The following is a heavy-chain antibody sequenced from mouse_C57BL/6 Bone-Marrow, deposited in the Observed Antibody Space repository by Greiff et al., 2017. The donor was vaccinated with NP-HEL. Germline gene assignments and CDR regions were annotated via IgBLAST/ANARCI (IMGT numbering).Heavy chain of an antibody. CDR2: IDPSDSYT. D-gene: IGHD2-3*01. J-gene: IGHJ2*01. V-gene: IGHV1-69*01. CDR3: ARWGYDGYYERGYYFDY. Sequence: QVHVKQPGAELVMPGASVKLSCKASGYTFTSYWMHWVKQRPGQGLEWIGEIDPSDSYTNYNQKFKGKSTLTVDKSSSTAYMQLSSLTSEDSAVYYCARWGYDGYYERGYYFDYWGQGTTLTVSS. CDR1: GYTFTSYW.